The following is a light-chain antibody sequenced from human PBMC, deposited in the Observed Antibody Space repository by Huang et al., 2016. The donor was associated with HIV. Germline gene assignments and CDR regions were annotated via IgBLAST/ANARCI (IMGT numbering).Light chain of an antibody. CDR2: AAS. J-gene: IGKJ4*01. Sequence: DIQMTQSPSSLSASVGVRVTITCRASQSIDTSLNWYQQKPGKAPKILIYAASILQSGVPSRFSGSGSGTDFTLTISSLQPEDFATFYCQQSYSTPLTFGGGTKVEIK. V-gene: IGKV1-39*01. CDR3: QQSYSTPLT. CDR1: QSIDTS.